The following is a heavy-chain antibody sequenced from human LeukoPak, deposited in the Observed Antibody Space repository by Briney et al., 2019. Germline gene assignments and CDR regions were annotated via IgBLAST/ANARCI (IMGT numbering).Heavy chain of an antibody. J-gene: IGHJ4*02. Sequence: TGGSLRLSCAVSGLTFSNYAMTWVRQAPGKGLEWVSSISGSGGNTYYADSVKGRFAISRDNSKNTVYLQMNSLRAEDTAVYYCARGGGYYAIDYWGQGTLVTVSS. CDR1: GLTFSNYA. V-gene: IGHV3-23*01. CDR3: ARGGGYYAIDY. D-gene: IGHD1-26*01. CDR2: ISGSGGNT.